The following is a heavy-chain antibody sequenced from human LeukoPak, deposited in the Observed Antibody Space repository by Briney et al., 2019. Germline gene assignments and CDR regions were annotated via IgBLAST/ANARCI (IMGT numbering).Heavy chain of an antibody. CDR3: ARDAFDDFSLDY. D-gene: IGHD3/OR15-3a*01. J-gene: IGHJ4*02. Sequence: GGSLRLSCAASGFAFNTYSMNWVRQAPGRGLEWVSAINGGSSIIHYADSVKGRFTISRDNAKNSLYLQMNSLRAEDTAVYYCARDAFDDFSLDYWGQGTLVTVSS. CDR1: GFAFNTYS. CDR2: INGGSSII. V-gene: IGHV3-21*01.